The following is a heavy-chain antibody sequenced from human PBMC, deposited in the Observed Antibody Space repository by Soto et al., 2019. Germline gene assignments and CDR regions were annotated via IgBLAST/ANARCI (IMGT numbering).Heavy chain of an antibody. CDR1: GYTFTSYG. D-gene: IGHD2-2*01. CDR3: ARADIVVVPAAMVDWFDP. Sequence: GASVKVSCKASGYTFTSYGIIWVRQAPGQGLEWMGWISAYNGNTNYAQKLQGRVTMTTDTSTSTAYMELRSLRSDDTAVYYCARADIVVVPAAMVDWFDPWGQGTLVTVSS. CDR2: ISAYNGNT. J-gene: IGHJ5*02. V-gene: IGHV1-18*01.